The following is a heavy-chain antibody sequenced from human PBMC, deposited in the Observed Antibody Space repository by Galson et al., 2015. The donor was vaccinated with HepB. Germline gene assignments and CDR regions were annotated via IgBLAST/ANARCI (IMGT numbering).Heavy chain of an antibody. CDR1: GYTFSSYG. V-gene: IGHV1-18*01. D-gene: IGHD3-3*01. CDR2: ISAYNGNT. CDR3: ARVKGAVDYDFWSGYYPKGGMDV. J-gene: IGHJ6*02. Sequence: SVKVSCKASGYTFSSYGITWVRQAPGQGLEWMGWISAYNGNTNYVQNVQGRVTMTTDKSTSTAYMELRSLRSDDTAVYYCARVKGAVDYDFWSGYYPKGGMDVWGQGTTVTVSS.